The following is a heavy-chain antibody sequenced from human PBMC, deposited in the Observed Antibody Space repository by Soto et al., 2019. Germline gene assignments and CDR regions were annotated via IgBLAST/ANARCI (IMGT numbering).Heavy chain of an antibody. CDR2: IRSSGSTI. J-gene: IGHJ4*02. Sequence: GGSLRLSCAASGFTFSDYYMSWIRQAPGKGLEWVSYIRSSGSTIYYADSVKGRFTISRDNAKNSLYLQMNSLRAEDTAVYYCARSIVVVPADEYYFDYWGQGTLVTVSS. CDR3: ARSIVVVPADEYYFDY. CDR1: GFTFSDYY. V-gene: IGHV3-11*01. D-gene: IGHD2-2*01.